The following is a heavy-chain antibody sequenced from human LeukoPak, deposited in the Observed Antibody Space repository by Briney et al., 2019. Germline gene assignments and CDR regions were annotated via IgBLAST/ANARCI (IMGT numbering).Heavy chain of an antibody. Sequence: KPGESLKISCKGAGYSFTSYWIAWVRQMPGKGLEWMGIIYPGDSDSRYSPSFQGQVSISVDKSTSTAYLQWSSLKASDTAMYYCARDRYYDSSRYVLVDAFDIWGQGTVVTVSS. CDR1: GYSFTSYW. CDR3: ARDRYYDSSRYVLVDAFDI. V-gene: IGHV5-51*01. CDR2: IYPGDSDS. J-gene: IGHJ3*02. D-gene: IGHD3-22*01.